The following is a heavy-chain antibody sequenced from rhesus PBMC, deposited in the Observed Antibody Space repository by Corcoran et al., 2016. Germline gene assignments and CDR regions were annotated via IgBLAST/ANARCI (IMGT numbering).Heavy chain of an antibody. Sequence: EVQLVESGGGLAKSGGSLRLSCAASGFSFSDYYMYWVRQAPGKGLEWVPGISYTGGSTYYADSAKGRFTISRENAKNTLYLQMDSLRAEDTAVYYCARDSITGTTRYGLDSWGQGVVVTVSS. CDR2: ISYTGGST. CDR1: GFSFSDYY. D-gene: IGHD1-26*01. V-gene: IGHV3S18*01. CDR3: ARDSITGTTRYGLDS. J-gene: IGHJ6*01.